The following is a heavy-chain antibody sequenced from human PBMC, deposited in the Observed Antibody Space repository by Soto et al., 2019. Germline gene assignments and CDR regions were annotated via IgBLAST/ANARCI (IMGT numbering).Heavy chain of an antibody. Sequence: QTLSLTCAISGDSVSSNSAAWNWIRQSPSRGLEWLGRTYYRSKWYNDYAVSVKSRITINPDTSKNQFSLQLNSVTPEDTAVYYCARGPRDYDSSGYRYYFDYWGQGTLVTVSS. CDR1: GDSVSSNSAA. CDR3: ARGPRDYDSSGYRYYFDY. J-gene: IGHJ4*02. CDR2: TYYRSKWYN. D-gene: IGHD3-22*01. V-gene: IGHV6-1*01.